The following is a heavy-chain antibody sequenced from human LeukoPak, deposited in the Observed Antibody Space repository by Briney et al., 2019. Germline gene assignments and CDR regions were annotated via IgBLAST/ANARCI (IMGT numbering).Heavy chain of an antibody. CDR3: TRESGSYHGNDY. CDR2: INPNNGAT. CDR1: GYTLTDYY. J-gene: IGHJ4*02. V-gene: IGHV1-2*06. D-gene: IGHD1-26*01. Sequence: GASVKVSFKASGYTLTDYYMHWVRQAPGQGLEWMGRINPNNGATNYAQKLQGRVTITGDTSISTAYMELSSLRSDDTAVYYCTRESGSYHGNDYWGQGTLVTVSS.